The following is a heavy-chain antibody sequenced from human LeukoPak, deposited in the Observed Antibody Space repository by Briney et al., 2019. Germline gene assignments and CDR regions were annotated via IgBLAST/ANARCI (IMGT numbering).Heavy chain of an antibody. J-gene: IGHJ5*02. V-gene: IGHV4-61*08. CDR3: ARDLGSLGGFDP. Sequence: SETLSLTCTVSGGSISSGGYYWSWIRQHPGKGLEWIGYIYYSGSTNYNPSLKSRVTISVDTSKNQFSLKLSSVTAADTAVYYCARDLGSLGGFDPWGQGTPVTVSS. D-gene: IGHD7-27*01. CDR1: GGSISSGGYY. CDR2: IYYSGST.